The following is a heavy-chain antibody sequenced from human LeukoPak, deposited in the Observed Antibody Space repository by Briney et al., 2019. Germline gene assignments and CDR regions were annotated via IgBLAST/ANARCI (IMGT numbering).Heavy chain of an antibody. CDR1: GFTFDDYA. Sequence: GGSLRLSCAASGFTFDDYAMHWVRQAPGKGLEWVSGISWNSGSLNYADSVKGRFTISRDNAKNSLYLQMNSLRAEDTALYYCAKDMATMTTGNFDCWGQGTLVTVSS. D-gene: IGHD4-17*01. CDR3: AKDMATMTTGNFDC. CDR2: ISWNSGSL. V-gene: IGHV3-9*01. J-gene: IGHJ4*02.